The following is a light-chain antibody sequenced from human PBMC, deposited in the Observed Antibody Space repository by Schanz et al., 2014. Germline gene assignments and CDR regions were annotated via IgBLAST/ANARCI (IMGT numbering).Light chain of an antibody. Sequence: EIVMTQSPATLSVSPGERATLSCRASQSVSSNLAWYQQKPGQAPRLLIYGASTRATGIPARFSGSGSGTDFTLTISRLEPEDFAVYYCQQYGSSASTFGQGTKVEIE. CDR1: QSVSSN. V-gene: IGKV3-15*01. CDR2: GAS. J-gene: IGKJ2*01. CDR3: QQYGSSAST.